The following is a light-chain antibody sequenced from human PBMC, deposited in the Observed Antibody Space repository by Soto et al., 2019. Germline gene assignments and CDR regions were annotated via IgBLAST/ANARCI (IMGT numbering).Light chain of an antibody. CDR1: SNDVGYYNY. J-gene: IGLJ2*01. V-gene: IGLV2-14*01. CDR3: SSYAGSNNLV. CDR2: EVT. Sequence: QSVLSQPASVSGSPGQSITISCTGTSNDVGYYNYVSWYQQHPGQAPKLMISEVTTWPSGVSDRFSGSKSGNTASLTISRLQAEDEADYYCSSYAGSNNLVFGGGTKLTVL.